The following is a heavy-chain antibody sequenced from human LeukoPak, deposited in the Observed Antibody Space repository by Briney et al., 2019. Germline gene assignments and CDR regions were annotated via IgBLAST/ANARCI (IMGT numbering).Heavy chain of an antibody. CDR1: GGSFSGYY. CDR3: ARAYSRSSEIDY. D-gene: IGHD6-6*01. CDR2: IYYSGST. J-gene: IGHJ4*02. V-gene: IGHV4-31*11. Sequence: KASETLSLTCAVYGGSFSGYYWSWIRQHPGKGLEWIGYIYYSGSTYYNPSLKSRVTISVDTSKNQFSLKLRSVTAADTAVYYCARAYSRSSEIDYWGQGTLVTVSS.